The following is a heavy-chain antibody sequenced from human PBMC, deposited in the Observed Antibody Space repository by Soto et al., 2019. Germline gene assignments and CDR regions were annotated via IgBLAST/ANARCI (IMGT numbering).Heavy chain of an antibody. CDR2: IYYSGNT. Sequence: QVQLQESGPGLVKPSQTLSLTCTVSVCSISSSGYYWSWLRQHPGKGLEWIGYIYYSGNTHYNPSLRSRVIMSLITSKNQFSLKLNSVSAADTAVYYCASVRGGSTSGLRLDYWGQGPLVTVSA. V-gene: IGHV4-31*03. CDR1: VCSISSSGYY. D-gene: IGHD2-15*01. J-gene: IGHJ4*02. CDR3: ASVRGGSTSGLRLDY.